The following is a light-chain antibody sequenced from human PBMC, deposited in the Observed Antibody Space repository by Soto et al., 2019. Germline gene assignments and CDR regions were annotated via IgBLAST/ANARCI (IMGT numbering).Light chain of an antibody. V-gene: IGKV1-39*01. Sequence: DIQMTQSPSSLSASVGDRVTITCRASQSISSYLNWYQQKPGKPPKRLIYAVSSFQSGVPSRFSGSGSGTDFSLTITSLQPEDFANYYCQQTYSTPRTFGQGTKVEIK. CDR3: QQTYSTPRT. CDR2: AVS. CDR1: QSISSY. J-gene: IGKJ1*01.